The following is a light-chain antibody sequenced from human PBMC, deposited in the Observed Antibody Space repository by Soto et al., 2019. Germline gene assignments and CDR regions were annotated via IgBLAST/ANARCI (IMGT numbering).Light chain of an antibody. V-gene: IGLV2-14*01. CDR1: SSDIGNYDY. Sequence: QSAVTQPASVSGSPGQSITISCTGTSSDIGNYDYVSWYQQHPGKAPKLIIYEANNRPSGVSNRFSGSKSGNAASLTISGLQAEDEADYYCSSYTSSSTLYVFGTGTKSPS. CDR3: SSYTSSSTLYV. J-gene: IGLJ1*01. CDR2: EAN.